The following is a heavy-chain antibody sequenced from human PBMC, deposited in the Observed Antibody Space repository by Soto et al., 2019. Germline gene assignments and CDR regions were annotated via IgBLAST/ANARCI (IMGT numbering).Heavy chain of an antibody. Sequence: GSLRLSCAASGFIFSDYTMNWVRQAPGKGLEWVSSISGSSRYIYYADSMKGRFTISRDNAKNSLFLQMDSLRADDTAVYYCVRSSTIVATITRPKYFDFWGQGSLVTVSS. CDR2: ISGSSRYI. CDR1: GFIFSDYT. D-gene: IGHD5-12*01. J-gene: IGHJ4*02. CDR3: VRSSTIVATITRPKYFDF. V-gene: IGHV3-21*06.